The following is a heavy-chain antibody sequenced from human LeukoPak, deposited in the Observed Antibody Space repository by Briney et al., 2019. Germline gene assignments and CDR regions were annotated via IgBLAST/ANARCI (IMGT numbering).Heavy chain of an antibody. CDR1: GFNFSSYA. V-gene: IGHV3-23*01. Sequence: GGSLRLSCAASGFNFSSYAMSWVRQAPGKGLEWVSAISSRSDGTWNVDSVRGRFTISRDNSKNTLYLQMNSLRAEDTALYYCVRDRRFPDDVFDIWGQGTMVTVSS. D-gene: IGHD2-21*01. J-gene: IGHJ3*02. CDR3: VRDRRFPDDVFDI. CDR2: ISSRSDGT.